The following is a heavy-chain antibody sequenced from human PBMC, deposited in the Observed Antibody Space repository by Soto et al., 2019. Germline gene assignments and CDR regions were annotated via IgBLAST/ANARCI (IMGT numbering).Heavy chain of an antibody. CDR3: AKRERPSGATAGLNYFDY. D-gene: IGHD1-26*01. V-gene: IGHV1-3*03. CDR2: INAGSGNT. Sequence: ASVKGSCKASGYTFANYAMHWVRQAPGQRLEWMGWINAGSGNTKYSQDFQGRVTITRDTSASTAYLELSSLRAEDTALYYCAKRERPSGATAGLNYFDYWGQGTQVTVS. CDR1: GYTFANYA. J-gene: IGHJ4*02.